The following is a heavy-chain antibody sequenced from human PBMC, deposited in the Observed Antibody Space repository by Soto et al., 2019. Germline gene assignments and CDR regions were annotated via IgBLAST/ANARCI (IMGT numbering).Heavy chain of an antibody. V-gene: IGHV1-24*01. CDR1: GYTLTELS. J-gene: IGHJ3*02. Sequence: ASVKVSCKVSGYTLTELSMHWVRQAPGKGLEWMGGFDPEDGETIYAQKFQGRVTMTEDTSTDTAYMELSSLRSEDTAVYYCATRSVQVVVLEGFFDIWGQGTMVTVSS. D-gene: IGHD2-2*01. CDR3: ATRSVQVVVLEGFFDI. CDR2: FDPEDGET.